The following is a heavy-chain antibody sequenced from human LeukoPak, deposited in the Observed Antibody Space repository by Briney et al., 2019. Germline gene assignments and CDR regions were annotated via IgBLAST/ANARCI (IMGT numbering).Heavy chain of an antibody. CDR3: ARDGGSVPVAGPLTMYGMDV. V-gene: IGHV1-46*01. CDR1: GYTFTSYY. Sequence: GASVKVSCKASGYTFTSYYMHWVRQAPGQGLEWMGIINPSGGSTSYAQKFQGRVTMTKDTSTSTVYMELSSLRSEDTAVYYCARDGGSVPVAGPLTMYGMDVWGQGTTATVSS. CDR2: INPSGGST. J-gene: IGHJ6*02. D-gene: IGHD6-19*01.